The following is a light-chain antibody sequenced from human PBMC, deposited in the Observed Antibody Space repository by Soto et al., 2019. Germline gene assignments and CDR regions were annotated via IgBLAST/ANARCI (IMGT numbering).Light chain of an antibody. CDR3: SSYTRSRPPPYA. V-gene: IGLV2-14*01. Sequence: QSVLTQPASVSGAPGQSITISCTGTSSDVGGYNYVSWYQQHPGKAPKLMIYDVSNRPSGVSNRFSVSKSGNTASLTISWFQAEDEHDYYCSSYTRSRPPPYASGPGTKVPVL. J-gene: IGLJ1*01. CDR1: SSDVGGYNY. CDR2: DVS.